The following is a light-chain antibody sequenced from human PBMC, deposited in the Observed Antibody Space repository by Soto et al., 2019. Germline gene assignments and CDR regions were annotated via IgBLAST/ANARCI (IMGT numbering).Light chain of an antibody. CDR2: YDN. J-gene: IGLJ2*01. CDR3: GTLDSSLRAVL. V-gene: IGLV1-51*01. CDR1: SSNIGNND. Sequence: QSVLTQPPSVSAAPGQKVTISCSGSSSNIGNNDVSWYQQLPGTDPKLLIYYDNKRSSGIPDRFSGSKSGTSATLGITGLPTGDEADYYFGTLDSSLRAVLFGRGNKLNVL.